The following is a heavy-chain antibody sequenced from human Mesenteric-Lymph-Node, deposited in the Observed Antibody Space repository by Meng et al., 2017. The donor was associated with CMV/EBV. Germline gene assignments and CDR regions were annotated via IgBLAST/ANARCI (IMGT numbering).Heavy chain of an antibody. CDR2: FSATGNYI. CDR1: GFTFTSYC. CDR3: ARSITEAIKPFYYYYGMDV. Sequence: GESLKISCAASGFTFTSYCITWVRQAPGKGLEWVSSFSATGNYIYYADSAKGRFTISRDIAKNSVYLQMDSLRAEDTAVYYCARSITEAIKPFYYYYGMDVWGQGTTVTVSS. V-gene: IGHV3-21*01. J-gene: IGHJ6*02. D-gene: IGHD3-16*01.